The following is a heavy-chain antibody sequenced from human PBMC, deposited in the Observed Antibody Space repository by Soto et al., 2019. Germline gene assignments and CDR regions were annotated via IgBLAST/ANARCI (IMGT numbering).Heavy chain of an antibody. Sequence: GASVKVSCKASGYTFTSYDINWVRQATGQGLEWMGWMNPNSGNTGYAQKFQGRVTMTRNTSISTAYMELSSLRSEDTAVYYCARGLRYFDWFPGPYYYYYYMDVWGKGTTVTVSS. J-gene: IGHJ6*03. CDR3: ARGLRYFDWFPGPYYYYYYMDV. CDR2: MNPNSGNT. CDR1: GYTFTSYD. D-gene: IGHD3-9*01. V-gene: IGHV1-8*01.